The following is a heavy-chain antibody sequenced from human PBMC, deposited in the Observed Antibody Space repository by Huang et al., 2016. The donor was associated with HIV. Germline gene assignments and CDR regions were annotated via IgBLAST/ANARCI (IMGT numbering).Heavy chain of an antibody. V-gene: IGHV3-53*01. Sequence: EVQLVESGGGLIQPGGSLRLSCAAAGLTVSTNYMTWVRPAPGKGLECVSLMYSGGTTYYADSVKGRFTISRDDSENTLELHMTSLRAGDTAVYYCAKEGDTGAALGYWGQGTLVTVS. J-gene: IGHJ4*02. CDR3: AKEGDTGAALGY. CDR1: GLTVSTNY. CDR2: MYSGGTT. D-gene: IGHD2-8*02.